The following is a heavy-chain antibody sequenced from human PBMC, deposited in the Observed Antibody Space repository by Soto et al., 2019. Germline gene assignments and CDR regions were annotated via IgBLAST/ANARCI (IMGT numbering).Heavy chain of an antibody. J-gene: IGHJ6*02. D-gene: IGHD4-4*01. CDR2: ISAYNGNT. CDR1: GYTFTSYG. CDR3: AREARGGNYLYYYYYYGMDV. V-gene: IGHV1-18*04. Sequence: ASVKVSCKASGYTFTSYGISWVRQAPGQGLEWMGWISAYNGNTNYAQKLQGRVTMTTDTSTSTAYMELRSLRSDDTAVYYCAREARGGNYLYYYYYYGMDVWGQGTTVTVSS.